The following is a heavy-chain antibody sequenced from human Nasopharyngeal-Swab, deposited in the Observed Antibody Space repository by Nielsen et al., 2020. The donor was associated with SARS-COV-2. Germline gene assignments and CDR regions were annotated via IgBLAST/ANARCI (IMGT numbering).Heavy chain of an antibody. CDR1: GYSISSGYY. J-gene: IGHJ4*02. V-gene: IGHV4-38-2*02. CDR3: ARVGVRDYGDYWLIDY. D-gene: IGHD4-17*01. Sequence: SETLSLTCTVSGYSISSGYYWGWIRQPPGKGLEWIGSIYHSVSTYYNPSLKSRVTISVDTSKNQFSLKLSSVTAADTAVYYCARVGVRDYGDYWLIDYWGQGTLVTVSS. CDR2: IYHSVST.